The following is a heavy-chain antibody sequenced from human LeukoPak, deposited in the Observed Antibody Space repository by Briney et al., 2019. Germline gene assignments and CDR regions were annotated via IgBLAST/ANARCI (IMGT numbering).Heavy chain of an antibody. CDR1: GFTFSSYA. CDR2: ISGSGGIT. V-gene: IGHV3-23*01. Sequence: PGGSLRLSCAASGFTFSSYAMSWVRQAPGKGLEWVSAISGSGGITYYADSVKGRCTISRDNSKNTVYLQMNSLRAEDTAVYYCAKDRTHRRYYDSTGYYNQYDYWGQGALVTVSS. CDR3: AKDRTHRRYYDSTGYYNQYDY. D-gene: IGHD3-22*01. J-gene: IGHJ4*02.